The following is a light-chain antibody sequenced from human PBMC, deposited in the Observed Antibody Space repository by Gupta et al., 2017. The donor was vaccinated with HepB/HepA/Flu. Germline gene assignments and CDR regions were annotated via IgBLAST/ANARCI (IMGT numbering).Light chain of an antibody. Sequence: DTVVTQSPIILSVSPGDRVTLSCRTSQNVGTNLAWYQQQGGQAPRLLVFGASSRATGIPARFIGSGSETEFSLIISSLQSEDFAIYCCQQDYRWPMSFGGGTRV. CDR1: QNVGTN. V-gene: IGKV3-15*01. CDR3: QQDYRWPMS. CDR2: GAS. J-gene: IGKJ4*01.